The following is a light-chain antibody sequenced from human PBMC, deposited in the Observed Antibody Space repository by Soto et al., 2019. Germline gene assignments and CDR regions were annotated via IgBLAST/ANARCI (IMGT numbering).Light chain of an antibody. CDR2: DVS. J-gene: IGLJ1*01. CDR1: SSDFGGYNY. Sequence: QSALTQPRSVSGSPGQSVTISCTGTSSDFGGYNYVSWYQHHPGKAPKLMIYDVSERPSGVPDRFSGSKSGNTASLTISGLQAEDEADYYCCSYAGTFYGFGTGTKGTVL. V-gene: IGLV2-11*01. CDR3: CSYAGTFYG.